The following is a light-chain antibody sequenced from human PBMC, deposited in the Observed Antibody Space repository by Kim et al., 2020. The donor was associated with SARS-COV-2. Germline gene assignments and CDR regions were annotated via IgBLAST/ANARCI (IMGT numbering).Light chain of an antibody. CDR1: TGAVTSGYY. Sequence: QAVVPQEPSLTVSPGGTVTLTCASSTGAVTSGYYPNWFQQKPGQAPRALIYGTSNKHSWTPARFSGSLLGGKAALTLSGVQPEDEAEYYCLLYDGGAWVFGGGTQLTVL. CDR3: LLYDGGAWV. V-gene: IGLV7-43*01. CDR2: GTS. J-gene: IGLJ3*02.